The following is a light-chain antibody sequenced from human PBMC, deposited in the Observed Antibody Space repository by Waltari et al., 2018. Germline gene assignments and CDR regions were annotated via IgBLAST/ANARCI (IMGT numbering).Light chain of an antibody. Sequence: ETVMTQSPVTLSVSPGERATLSCRARQGISINLAGYQQIPGQAPRLLIYAASTTATGVSARFSGTGSGTDFTLTISNLQSEDFAVYFCQQYNQWPYTFGQGTRLELK. CDR3: QQYNQWPYT. V-gene: IGKV3-15*01. J-gene: IGKJ2*01. CDR2: AAS. CDR1: QGISIN.